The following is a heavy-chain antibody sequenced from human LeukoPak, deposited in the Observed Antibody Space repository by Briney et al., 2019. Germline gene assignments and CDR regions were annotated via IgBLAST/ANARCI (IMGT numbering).Heavy chain of an antibody. D-gene: IGHD6-13*01. CDR2: IYISGST. Sequence: SETLSLTCTVFGGSITSHYWTWIRQPTGKGLELIGRIYISGSTNYNPYLKSRVTMSVDTSKNQFSLNLSSVTAADTAVYYCARDTPPQHLVYWGQGILVTVSS. CDR1: GGSITSHY. J-gene: IGHJ4*02. V-gene: IGHV4-4*07. CDR3: ARDTPPQHLVY.